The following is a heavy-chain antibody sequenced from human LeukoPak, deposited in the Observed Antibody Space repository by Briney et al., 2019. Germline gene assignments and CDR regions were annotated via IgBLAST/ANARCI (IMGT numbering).Heavy chain of an antibody. J-gene: IGHJ4*02. CDR3: ANDFNWATDY. CDR2: IRHDGSDK. CDR1: GLTFTTSS. D-gene: IGHD1-1*01. Sequence: GGSLRLSCAASGLTFTTSSFHWVRQAPGKGLEWVAFIRHDGSDKYYAVSVKGRFISSRDNSKNNVYLQMNSLRIEDSALYYCANDFNWATDYWGQGTLVTVSS. V-gene: IGHV3-30*02.